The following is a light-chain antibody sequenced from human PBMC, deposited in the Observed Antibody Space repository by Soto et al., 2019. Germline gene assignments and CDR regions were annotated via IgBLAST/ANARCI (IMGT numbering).Light chain of an antibody. CDR1: QGIRND. Sequence: AMQMTHSPSSLSASVGDRVTISCRASQGIRNDLGWYQQKPGKPPKLLIYAASSLQSGVPSRFSGSGYGTDFTLTISSLQPEDFATYYCLQEYNSPYTFGQGTTLEIK. J-gene: IGKJ2*01. V-gene: IGKV1-6*01. CDR2: AAS. CDR3: LQEYNSPYT.